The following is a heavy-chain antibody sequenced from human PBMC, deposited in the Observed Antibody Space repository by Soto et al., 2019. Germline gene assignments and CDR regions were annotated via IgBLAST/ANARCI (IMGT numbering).Heavy chain of an antibody. CDR1: GFTFSSYE. Sequence: ESGGGLVQPGGSLRLSCAASGFTFSSYEMNWVRQAPGKGLEWVSYISSSGSTIYYADSVKGRFTISRDNAKNSLYLQMNSLRAEDTAVYYCARVGRDGDYVLRYFDYWGQGTLVTVSS. D-gene: IGHD4-17*01. J-gene: IGHJ4*02. CDR3: ARVGRDGDYVLRYFDY. V-gene: IGHV3-48*03. CDR2: ISSSGSTI.